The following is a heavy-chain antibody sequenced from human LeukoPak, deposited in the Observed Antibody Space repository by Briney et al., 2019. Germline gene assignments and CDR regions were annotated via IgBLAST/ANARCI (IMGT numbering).Heavy chain of an antibody. CDR1: GFTFSSYS. CDR2: ISSSSSYI. V-gene: IGHV3-21*01. CDR3: ARASAAGTNLFDY. D-gene: IGHD6-13*01. J-gene: IGHJ4*02. Sequence: GGSLRLSCAASGFTFSSYSMNWARQAPGKGLEWVSSISSSSSYIYYADSVKGRFTISRDNAKNSLYLQMNSLRAEDTAVYYCARASAAGTNLFDYWGQGTLVTVSS.